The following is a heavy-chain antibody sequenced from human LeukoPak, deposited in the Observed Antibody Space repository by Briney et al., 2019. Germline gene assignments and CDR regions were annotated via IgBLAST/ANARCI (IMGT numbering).Heavy chain of an antibody. V-gene: IGHV3-48*03. Sequence: GGSLRLSCAASGFTFSSYEMNWVRQAPGKGLEWVSYISSSGSTIYYADSVKGRFTISRDNAKNSLYLQMNSLRAEDTALYYCARDTKGYMDVWGKGTTVTVSS. J-gene: IGHJ6*03. CDR1: GFTFSSYE. CDR2: ISSSGSTI. CDR3: ARDTKGYMDV. D-gene: IGHD2-2*01.